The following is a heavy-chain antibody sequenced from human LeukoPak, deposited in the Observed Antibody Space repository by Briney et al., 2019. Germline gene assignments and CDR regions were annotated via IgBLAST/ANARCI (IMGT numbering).Heavy chain of an antibody. J-gene: IGHJ6*02. Sequence: GGSRRLSCAASGFTFSSYWMSWVRQAPGKGLEWVANIKQDGSEKYYVDSVKGRFTISRDNAKNSLYLQMNSLRAEDTAVYYCARDGKGFCSSTAGHYYYSYGRDVWGQGTTVTVSS. CDR2: IKQDGSEK. V-gene: IGHV3-7*01. D-gene: IGHD2-2*01. CDR1: GFTFSSYW. CDR3: ARDGKGFCSSTAGHYYYSYGRDV.